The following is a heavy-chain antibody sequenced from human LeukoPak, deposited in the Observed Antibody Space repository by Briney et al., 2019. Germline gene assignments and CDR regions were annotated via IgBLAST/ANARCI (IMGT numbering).Heavy chain of an antibody. CDR2: IRNKGYGGAA. V-gene: IGHV3-49*04. D-gene: IGHD4/OR15-4a*01. CDR1: GFTFGDYA. CDR3: TRAWVQSNFDY. J-gene: IGHJ4*02. Sequence: PGGSLRRSCKASGFTFGDYAMSWVRQAPGEGLEWVGLIRNKGYGGAAEYAASVKGRFIISRDDSKSIAYLQMNSLQAEDTAVYYCTRAWVQSNFDYWGQGTLVTVST.